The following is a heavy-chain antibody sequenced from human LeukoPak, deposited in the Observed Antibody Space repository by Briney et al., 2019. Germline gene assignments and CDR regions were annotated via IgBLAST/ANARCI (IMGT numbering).Heavy chain of an antibody. J-gene: IGHJ4*02. Sequence: GGSLGLSCAASGFTFSSYSMNWVRQAPGKGLEWVSSISSSSSYIYYADSVKGRFTISRDNAKNSLYLQMNSLRAEDTAVYYCAREGRSGYDSRYFDYWGQGTLVAVSS. V-gene: IGHV3-21*01. D-gene: IGHD5-12*01. CDR3: AREGRSGYDSRYFDY. CDR2: ISSSSSYI. CDR1: GFTFSSYS.